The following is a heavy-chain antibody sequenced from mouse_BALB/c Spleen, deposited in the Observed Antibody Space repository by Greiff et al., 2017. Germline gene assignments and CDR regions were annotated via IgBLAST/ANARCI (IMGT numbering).Heavy chain of an antibody. CDR3: AREGLGSTPFAY. Sequence: EVKLMESGGGLVKPGGSLKLSCAASGFTFSSYAMSWVRQTPEKRLEWVASISSGGSTYYPDSVKGRFTISRDNARNILYLQMSSLRSEDTAMYYCAREGLGSTPFAYWGQGTLVTVSA. CDR2: ISSGGST. V-gene: IGHV5-6-5*01. D-gene: IGHD1-1*01. J-gene: IGHJ3*01. CDR1: GFTFSSYA.